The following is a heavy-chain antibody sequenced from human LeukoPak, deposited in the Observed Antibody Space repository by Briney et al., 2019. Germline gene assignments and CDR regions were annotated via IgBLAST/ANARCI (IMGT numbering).Heavy chain of an antibody. CDR2: INHSGST. V-gene: IGHV4-34*01. J-gene: IGHJ4*02. CDR1: GGSFSGYY. Sequence: PSETLSLTCAIYGGSFSGYYWSWIRQPPGKGREWIGEINHSGSTNYNPSLKSRVTISVDTSKNQFSLKLSSVTAADTAVYYCATQIYYGSGSYLPFDYWGQGTLVTVSS. D-gene: IGHD3-10*01. CDR3: ATQIYYGSGSYLPFDY.